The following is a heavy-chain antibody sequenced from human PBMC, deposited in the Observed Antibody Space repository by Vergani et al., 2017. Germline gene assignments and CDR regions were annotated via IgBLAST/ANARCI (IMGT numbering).Heavy chain of an antibody. CDR2: IYTSGST. J-gene: IGHJ4*02. Sequence: QVQLQESGPGLVKPSETLSLTCTVSGGSISSYYWSWIRQPAGKGLEWIGRIYTSGSTNYNPSLKSRVTMSVDTSKNQFSLRLSSVTAADTAVYYCARGGPIQAAAGNLDYWGQGTLVTVSS. CDR3: ARGGPIQAAAGNLDY. D-gene: IGHD6-13*01. CDR1: GGSISSYY. V-gene: IGHV4-4*07.